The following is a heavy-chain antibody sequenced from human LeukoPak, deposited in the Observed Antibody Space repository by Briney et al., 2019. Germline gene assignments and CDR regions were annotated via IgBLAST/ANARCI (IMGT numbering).Heavy chain of an antibody. CDR2: INTDNGNT. CDR1: GYTCNTYS. D-gene: IGHD4-11*01. CDR3: ARLSTATRGNVDL. Sequence: ASVKVXCXASGYTCNTYSMNWVRQAPGQGLEWMGWINTDNGNTNFAQKFQGRGTVTTDTSTSPAFMELRSLTSDDTAVYYCARLSTATRGNVDLWGQGTLVTVSS. V-gene: IGHV1-18*01. J-gene: IGHJ1*01.